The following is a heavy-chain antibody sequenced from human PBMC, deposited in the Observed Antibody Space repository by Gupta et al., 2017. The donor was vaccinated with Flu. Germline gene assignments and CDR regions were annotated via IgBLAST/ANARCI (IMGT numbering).Heavy chain of an antibody. V-gene: IGHV3-9*01. CDR2: ISWCSTNK. CDR3: AKGVGDNTSKVY. CDR1: FGDDA. J-gene: IGHJ4*02. Sequence: FGDDAMYWVLQAPGKGLDGVSGISWCSTNKDYASSGEGRFTISRDNARNSLYLQMNSLRPEYTALYYCAKGVGDNTSKVYWGQGTLVTVAS. D-gene: IGHD3-16*01.